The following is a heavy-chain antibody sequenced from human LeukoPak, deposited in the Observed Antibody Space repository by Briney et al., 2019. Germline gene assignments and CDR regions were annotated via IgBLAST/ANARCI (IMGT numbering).Heavy chain of an antibody. CDR1: GFTFGDYA. Sequence: HPGGSLRLSCTASGFTFGDYAMSWFRQAPGKGLEWVSAISGSDSTYYADSVKGRFTISRDNSKNTLYLQMNSLRAEDTAIYYCAKGVRFLDWWILDYWGQGSLVTVSS. CDR2: ISGSDST. CDR3: AKGVRFLDWWILDY. V-gene: IGHV3-23*01. D-gene: IGHD3-9*01. J-gene: IGHJ4*02.